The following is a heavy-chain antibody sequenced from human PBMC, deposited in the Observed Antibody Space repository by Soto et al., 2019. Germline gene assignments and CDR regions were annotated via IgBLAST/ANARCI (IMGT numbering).Heavy chain of an antibody. J-gene: IGHJ6*02. CDR3: ARDDRNWCSSTSCYSNYYYGMDV. D-gene: IGHD2-2*01. Sequence: PGGSLRLSCAASGFTFSSYAMHWVRQAPGKGLEWVAVISYDGSNKYYADSVKGRFTISRDNSKNTLYLQMNSLRAEDTAVYYCARDDRNWCSSTSCYSNYYYGMDVWGQGTTVT. CDR2: ISYDGSNK. V-gene: IGHV3-30-3*01. CDR1: GFTFSSYA.